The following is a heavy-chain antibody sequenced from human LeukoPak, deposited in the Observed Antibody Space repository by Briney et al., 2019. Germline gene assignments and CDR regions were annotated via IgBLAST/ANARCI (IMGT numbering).Heavy chain of an antibody. CDR3: TKDQWELRGFDY. CDR2: IKSKTVGWTT. Sequence: GGALRVSCAASGFTFSNAWMSWGRQAPGKGLGWVGRIKSKTVGWTTEYAAPVKGRFTISRDDSKNTLYLQMNSLKTEDTAVYYCTKDQWELRGFDYWGQGTLVTVFS. J-gene: IGHJ4*02. D-gene: IGHD1-26*01. CDR1: GFTFSNAW. V-gene: IGHV3-15*01.